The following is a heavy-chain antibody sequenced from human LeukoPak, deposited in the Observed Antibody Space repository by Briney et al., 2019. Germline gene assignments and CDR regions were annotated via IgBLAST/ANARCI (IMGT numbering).Heavy chain of an antibody. Sequence: GGSLRLSCAASGFTFSSYSMNWVRQAPGKGLEWVSSISSSSSYIYYADSVKGRFTISRDNAKNSLYLQMNSLRAEDTAVYYCARDRWFGELILYYFDYWGQGTLVTVSS. CDR1: GFTFSSYS. D-gene: IGHD3-10*01. V-gene: IGHV3-21*01. CDR2: ISSSSSYI. CDR3: ARDRWFGELILYYFDY. J-gene: IGHJ4*02.